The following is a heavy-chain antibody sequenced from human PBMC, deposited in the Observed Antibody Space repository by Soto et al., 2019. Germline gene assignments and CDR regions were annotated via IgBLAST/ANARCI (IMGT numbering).Heavy chain of an antibody. D-gene: IGHD3-9*01. V-gene: IGHV4-39*01. CDR2: ISYSGTT. CDR3: VRMPTGYPNWLDP. CDR1: GGSISSSPFN. Sequence: SETLCLTCTVSGGSISSSPFNGGWIRQSPGKGLEWIGTISYSGTTYYNMSLKSRVTMSVDTSKNQFSLKLNSVTAADTAVYYCVRMPTGYPNWLDPWGQGILVTVSS. J-gene: IGHJ5*02.